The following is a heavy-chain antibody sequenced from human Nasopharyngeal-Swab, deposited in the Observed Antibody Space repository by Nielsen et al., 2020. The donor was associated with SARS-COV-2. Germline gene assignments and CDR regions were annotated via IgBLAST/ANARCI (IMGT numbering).Heavy chain of an antibody. Sequence: GESLKISCAASGFTFSSYSMNWVRQAPGKGLEWVSSISSSSSYIYCADSVKGRFTISRDNAKNSLYLQMNSLRAEDTAVYYCARDIGSSWTNWFDPWGQGTLVTVSS. J-gene: IGHJ5*02. D-gene: IGHD6-13*01. CDR3: ARDIGSSWTNWFDP. CDR2: ISSSSSYI. V-gene: IGHV3-21*01. CDR1: GFTFSSYS.